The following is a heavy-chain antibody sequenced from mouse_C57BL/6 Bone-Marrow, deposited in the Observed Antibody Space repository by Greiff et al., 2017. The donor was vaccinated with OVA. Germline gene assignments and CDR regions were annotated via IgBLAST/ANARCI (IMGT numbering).Heavy chain of an antibody. CDR2: IRNKANNHAT. V-gene: IGHV6-6*01. D-gene: IGHD2-3*01. J-gene: IGHJ2*01. CDR3: TRMVLYDGYYGY. Sequence: EVQLVESGGGLVQPGGSMKLSCAASGFTFSDAWMDWVRQSPEKGLEWVAEIRNKANNHATYYAESVKGRFTISRDDSKSSVYLQMNSLRAEDTGIYYCTRMVLYDGYYGYWGQGTTLTVSS. CDR1: GFTFSDAW.